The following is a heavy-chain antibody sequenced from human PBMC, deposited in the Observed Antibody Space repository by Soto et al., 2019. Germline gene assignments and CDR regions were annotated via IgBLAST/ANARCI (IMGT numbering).Heavy chain of an antibody. Sequence: QVQLVQSGAEVKKPGSSVKVSCKASGGTFSSYAISWVRQAPGQGLEWMGGIIPIFGTANYAQKFQGRVTITADKSTSTAYMELSSLGSEDTAVYYCARVSRRYCTNGVCYTGVPAYCDGMDVWGQGTTVTVSS. CDR3: ARVSRRYCTNGVCYTGVPAYCDGMDV. D-gene: IGHD2-8*01. J-gene: IGHJ6*02. V-gene: IGHV1-69*06. CDR2: IIPIFGTA. CDR1: GGTFSSYA.